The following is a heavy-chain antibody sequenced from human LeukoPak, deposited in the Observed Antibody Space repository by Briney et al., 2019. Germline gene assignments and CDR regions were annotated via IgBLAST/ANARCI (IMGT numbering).Heavy chain of an antibody. V-gene: IGHV3-30*03. CDR1: GATFSSYA. Sequence: GGSLRLSCVVSGATFSSYAMHWVRQAPGKGLEWVAVISYDGSSKYYADSVKGRFTIYRDSSLSLQMDSLRAEDTAVYYCARAAYSGFGIDYWGQGTLVTVSS. CDR2: ISYDGSSK. CDR3: ARAAYSGFGIDY. D-gene: IGHD5-12*01. J-gene: IGHJ4*02.